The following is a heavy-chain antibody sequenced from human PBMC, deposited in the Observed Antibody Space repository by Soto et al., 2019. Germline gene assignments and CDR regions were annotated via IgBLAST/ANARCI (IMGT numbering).Heavy chain of an antibody. CDR1: GGSISSYY. V-gene: IGHV4-4*07. J-gene: IGHJ4*02. D-gene: IGHD3-10*01. Sequence: QVQLQESGPGLVKPSETLSLTCTVSGGSISSYYWSWIRQPAGKGLEWIGRIYTSGSTNYNPSLKRRVTMSVDTSKNQCSLTLSSVTASDTAVYYCARGRSGYGSGSYDYWGLGTLVTVSS. CDR3: ARGRSGYGSGSYDY. CDR2: IYTSGST.